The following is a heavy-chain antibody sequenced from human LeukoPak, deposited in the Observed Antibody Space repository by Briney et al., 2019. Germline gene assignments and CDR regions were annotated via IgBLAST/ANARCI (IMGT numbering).Heavy chain of an antibody. D-gene: IGHD2-15*01. CDR1: GGSISSYY. CDR2: IYYCGST. J-gene: IGHJ4*02. Sequence: PSETLSLTCTVSGGSISSYYWSWIRQPPGKGLEWIGYIYYCGSTNYNPSLKSRVTISVDTSKNQFSLKLSSVTAADTAVYYCARVMVGAALDYFDYWGQGTLVTVSS. CDR3: ARVMVGAALDYFDY. V-gene: IGHV4-59*01.